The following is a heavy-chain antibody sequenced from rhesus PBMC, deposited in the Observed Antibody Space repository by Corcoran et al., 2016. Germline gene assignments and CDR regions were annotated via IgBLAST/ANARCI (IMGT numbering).Heavy chain of an antibody. D-gene: IGHD7-45*01. CDR2: IYSKSERN. J-gene: IGHJ6*01. CDR1: GGTISSGYCF. Sequence: QVQLPASGPGVVKPSETLSLTCPLSGGTISSGYCFWSRIPQPPGKGREWIGGIYSKSERNAYDPSVKRRITRSKDTTKNQCCLELSEVTATATAVYDGARGRLGSGLDSWGQGVVGTVSS. V-gene: IGHV4S12*01. CDR3: ARGRLGSGLDS.